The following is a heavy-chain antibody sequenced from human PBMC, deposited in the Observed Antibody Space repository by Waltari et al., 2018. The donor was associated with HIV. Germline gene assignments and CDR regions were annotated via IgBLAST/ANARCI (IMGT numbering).Heavy chain of an antibody. Sequence: QVTLTESGPALLNATQTLSLTCNVSGFSLTTSGLCVSWIRQLPGKALEWLAFIDWEDNKFFSPSLKTRLNISKDSFRNQLVLTMTNMDPVDTGSYFCARTKYYASGTYYNGAFDVWGQVTMVTVSS. CDR1: GFSLTTSGLC. V-gene: IGHV2-70*01. CDR2: IDWEDNK. D-gene: IGHD3-10*01. J-gene: IGHJ3*01. CDR3: ARTKYYASGTYYNGAFDV.